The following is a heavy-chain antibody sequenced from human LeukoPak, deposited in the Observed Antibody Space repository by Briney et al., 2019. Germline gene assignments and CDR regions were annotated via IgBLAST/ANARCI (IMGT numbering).Heavy chain of an antibody. D-gene: IGHD5-12*01. V-gene: IGHV3-33*06. CDR2: IWYDGSNK. CDR1: GFTFSSYG. Sequence: LSGGSLRLSCAASGFTFSSYGMPWVRQAPGKGLEWVAVIWYDGSNKYYADSVKGRFTISRDNSKNTLYLQMNSLRAEDTAVYYCAKDGMGMATIGILDDWGQGTLVTVSS. J-gene: IGHJ4*02. CDR3: AKDGMGMATIGILDD.